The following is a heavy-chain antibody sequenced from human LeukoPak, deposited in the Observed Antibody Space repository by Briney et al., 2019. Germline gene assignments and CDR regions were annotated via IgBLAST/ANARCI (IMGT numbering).Heavy chain of an antibody. D-gene: IGHD3-22*01. CDR1: GDSVSSNSAA. Sequence: SQTLSLTCAISGDSVSSNSAAWNWIRQSPSRGLEWLGRTYYRSKWYNDYAVSVKSRITINPDTSKNQFSLQLNSVTPEDTAAYYCARNKGYYDSSGYYSWFDPWGQGTLVTVSS. V-gene: IGHV6-1*01. CDR3: ARNKGYYDSSGYYSWFDP. CDR2: TYYRSKWYN. J-gene: IGHJ5*02.